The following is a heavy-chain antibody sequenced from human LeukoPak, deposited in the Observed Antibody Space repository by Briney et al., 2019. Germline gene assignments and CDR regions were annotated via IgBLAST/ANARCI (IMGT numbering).Heavy chain of an antibody. D-gene: IGHD3-22*01. V-gene: IGHV3-7*04. J-gene: IGHJ4*02. CDR2: IKQDGSEK. Sequence: GGSLRLSCAASGFTFTNYWMSWVRQAPGKGLEWVANIKQDGSEKHYVDSVKGRFTISRDNAKNSLFLQMNSLRAEDTAVYYCAGGEYYYDGGYWGQGTLVTVSS. CDR3: AGGEYYYDGGY. CDR1: GFTFTNYW.